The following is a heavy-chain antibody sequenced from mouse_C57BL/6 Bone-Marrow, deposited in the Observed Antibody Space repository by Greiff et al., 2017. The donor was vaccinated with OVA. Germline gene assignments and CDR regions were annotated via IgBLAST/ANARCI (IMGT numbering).Heavy chain of an antibody. CDR2: IDPETGGT. V-gene: IGHV1-15*01. Sequence: VQLQQSGAELVRPGASVTLSCKASGYTFTDYEMHWVKQTPVHGLEWIGAIDPETGGTAYNQKFKGKAILTADKSSSTAYMELRSLTSEDSAVYYCTRRVVATDLDYWGQGTTLTVSS. CDR3: TRRVVATDLDY. D-gene: IGHD1-1*01. CDR1: GYTFTDYE. J-gene: IGHJ2*01.